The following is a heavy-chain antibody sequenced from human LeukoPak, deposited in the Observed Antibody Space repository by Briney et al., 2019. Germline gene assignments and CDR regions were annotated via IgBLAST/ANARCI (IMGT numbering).Heavy chain of an antibody. CDR1: GFTFSSYA. CDR3: TKAPLEVVITVWFDP. Sequence: GGSLRLSCAASGFTFSSYAMSWVRQAPGMGLAWVSAISGSGGSTYYADSVKGRFTISRDNSKNTLYLQMNSLRAEDTAVYYCTKAPLEVVITVWFDPWGQGTLVTVSS. V-gene: IGHV3-23*01. D-gene: IGHD3-22*01. J-gene: IGHJ5*02. CDR2: ISGSGGST.